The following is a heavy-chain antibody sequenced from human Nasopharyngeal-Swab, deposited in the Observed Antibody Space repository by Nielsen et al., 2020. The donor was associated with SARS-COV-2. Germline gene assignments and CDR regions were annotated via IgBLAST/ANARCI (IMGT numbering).Heavy chain of an antibody. CDR1: GFTFSSYA. CDR2: ISGSGGST. CDR3: AKGGSSVIALFDP. D-gene: IGHD6-6*01. V-gene: IGHV3-23*01. J-gene: IGHJ5*02. Sequence: GESLKISCAASGFTFSSYAMSWVRQAPGKGLEWVSAISGSGGSTYYADSVKGRFTISRDNSKNTLYLQMNSLRAEDTAVYYFAKGGSSVIALFDPWGQGTLVTASS.